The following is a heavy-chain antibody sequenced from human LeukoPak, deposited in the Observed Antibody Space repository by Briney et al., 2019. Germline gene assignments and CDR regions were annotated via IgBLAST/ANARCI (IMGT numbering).Heavy chain of an antibody. CDR2: ISSSSSTI. J-gene: IGHJ5*02. CDR1: GFTFSSCS. Sequence: GGSLRLSCAASGFTFSSCSMNWVRQAPGKGLEWVSYISSSSSTIYYADSVKGRFTISRDNAKNSLYLQMNSLRDEDTAVYYCARLAYGDYEWFDPWGQGTLVTVSS. CDR3: ARLAYGDYEWFDP. D-gene: IGHD4-17*01. V-gene: IGHV3-48*02.